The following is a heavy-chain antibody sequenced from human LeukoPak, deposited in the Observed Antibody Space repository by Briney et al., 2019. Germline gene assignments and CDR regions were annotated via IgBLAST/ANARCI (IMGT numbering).Heavy chain of an antibody. V-gene: IGHV3-15*01. Sequence: GGSLRLSCAASGFTFISAWMSWVRQAPGKGLEWVRRIKSKTDGGTTDYAAPVKGRFTISRDDSKNTLYLQMNSLKTEDTAVYDCTTLTYYDFWSGYPDYWGHGPLVTVSS. J-gene: IGHJ4*01. D-gene: IGHD3-3*01. CDR2: IKSKTDGGTT. CDR3: TTLTYYDFWSGYPDY. CDR1: GFTFISAW.